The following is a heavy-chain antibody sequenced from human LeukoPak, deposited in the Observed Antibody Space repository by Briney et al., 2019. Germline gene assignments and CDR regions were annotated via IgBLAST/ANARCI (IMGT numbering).Heavy chain of an antibody. D-gene: IGHD3-10*01. V-gene: IGHV4-30-4*08. J-gene: IGHJ5*02. CDR3: ARGFTVRGSQFDP. CDR1: GGSISSGDYY. CDR2: IYYSGST. Sequence: PSETLSLTCTVSGGSISSGDYYWSWIRQPPGKGLEWIGYIYYSGSTYYNPSLKSRVTISVDTSKNQFSLKLSSVTAADTAVYYCARGFTVRGSQFDPWGQGTLVTVSS.